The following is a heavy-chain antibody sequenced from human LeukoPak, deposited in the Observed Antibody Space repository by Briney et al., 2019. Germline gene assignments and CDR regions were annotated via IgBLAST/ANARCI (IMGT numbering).Heavy chain of an antibody. D-gene: IGHD4-17*01. Sequence: ASVKVSCKASGYTFTTYFMNWVRQAPGQGLEWMGIINPSGGSTSYAQKFQGRVTMTRDMSTSTVYMELSSLRSEDTAVYYCAAEDGDYAFDIWGQGTMVTVSS. CDR2: INPSGGST. V-gene: IGHV1-46*01. J-gene: IGHJ3*02. CDR3: AAEDGDYAFDI. CDR1: GYTFTTYF.